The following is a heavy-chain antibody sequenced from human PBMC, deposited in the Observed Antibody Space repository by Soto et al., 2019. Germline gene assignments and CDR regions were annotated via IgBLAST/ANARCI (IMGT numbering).Heavy chain of an antibody. V-gene: IGHV4-4*07. J-gene: IGHJ2*01. Sequence: SETMSLTCTVSGDSIGNFYWSWIRQPAGKGLESIGRLSTSGRTNYSPSLQSRVTMSLDTSKNRFSLRLTSVSAADTAVYFCARGMGRYFDLWGRGTLVTVSS. CDR1: GDSIGNFY. CDR2: LSTSGRT. D-gene: IGHD2-8*01. CDR3: ARGMGRYFDL.